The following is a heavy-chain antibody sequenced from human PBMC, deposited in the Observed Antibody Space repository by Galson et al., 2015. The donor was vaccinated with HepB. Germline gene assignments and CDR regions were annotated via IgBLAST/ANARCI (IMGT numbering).Heavy chain of an antibody. CDR3: AREPGIAAAGTLGYYYYGMDV. J-gene: IGHJ6*02. CDR1: GGSISSGGYY. V-gene: IGHV4-31*03. CDR2: IYYSGST. Sequence: TLSLTCTVSGGSISSGGYYWSWIRQHPGKGLEWIGYIYYSGSTYYNPSLKSRVTISVDTSKNQFSLKLSSVTAADTAVYYCAREPGIAAAGTLGYYYYGMDVWGQGTTVTVSS. D-gene: IGHD6-13*01.